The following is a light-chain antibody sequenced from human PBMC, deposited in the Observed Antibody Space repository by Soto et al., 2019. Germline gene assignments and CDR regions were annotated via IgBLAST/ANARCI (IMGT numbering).Light chain of an antibody. J-gene: IGKJ4*01. CDR3: ELRSNWLS. Sequence: EIVLTQSPATLSSSPGEVATLACSASQSVSSYLAWYQQKPGQAPMLLIYEASNRATGIPARFSGSGSGTDFTLTISTLEPEDFAVSYCELRSNWLSYGGGTKVAIK. V-gene: IGKV3-11*01. CDR1: QSVSSY. CDR2: EAS.